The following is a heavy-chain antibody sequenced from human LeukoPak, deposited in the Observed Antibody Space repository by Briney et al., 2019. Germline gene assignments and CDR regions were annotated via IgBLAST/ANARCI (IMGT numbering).Heavy chain of an antibody. CDR1: GDSISTYY. CDR3: ARHRWVTTGWYFDL. D-gene: IGHD4-17*01. CDR2: IDNSGST. J-gene: IGHJ2*01. V-gene: IGHV4-59*08. Sequence: PSGTLSLTCTIFGDSISTYYWSWIRQSPGKGLEWVGSIDNSGSTNHNPSLKSRVTISVDTSKDQFSLRVTSMTAADTAVYYCARHRWVTTGWYFDLWGRGTLVSVSS.